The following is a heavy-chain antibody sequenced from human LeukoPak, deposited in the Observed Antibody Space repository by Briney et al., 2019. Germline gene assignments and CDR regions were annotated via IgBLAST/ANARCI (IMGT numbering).Heavy chain of an antibody. CDR3: ANFVVVPAAIFHY. D-gene: IGHD2-2*01. V-gene: IGHV4-59*05. CDR1: GGSISSYY. J-gene: IGHJ4*02. CDR2: IYYSGST. Sequence: SETLSLTCTVSGGSISSYYWSWIRQPPGKGLEWIGSIYYSGSTYYNPSLKSRVTISVDTSKNQFSLKLSSVTAADTAVYYCANFVVVPAAIFHYWGQGTLVTVSS.